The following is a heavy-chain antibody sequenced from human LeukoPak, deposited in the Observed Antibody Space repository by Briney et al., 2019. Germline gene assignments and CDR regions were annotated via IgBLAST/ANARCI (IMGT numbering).Heavy chain of an antibody. CDR3: ARGYYDILTGKTEPYYFDY. V-gene: IGHV4-30-2*01. CDR2: IYHSGST. J-gene: IGHJ4*02. D-gene: IGHD3-9*01. CDR1: GGSISSGGYS. Sequence: SETLSLTCAVSGGSISSGGYSWSWIRQPPGKGLEWIGYIYHSGSTYYNPSLKSRVTISVDRPKNQFSLKLSSVTAADTAVYYCARGYYDILTGKTEPYYFDYWGQGTLVTVSS.